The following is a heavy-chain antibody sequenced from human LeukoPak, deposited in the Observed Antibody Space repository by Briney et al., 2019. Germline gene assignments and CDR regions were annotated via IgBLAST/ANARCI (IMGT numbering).Heavy chain of an antibody. CDR1: GFTFSSYW. J-gene: IGHJ4*02. D-gene: IGHD5-12*01. Sequence: PGGSLRLSCAASGFTFSSYWMHWIRQAPGKGLVWVSRINSDGSSTSYADSVKGRFTISRDNAKNTLYLQMNSLRAEDTAVYYCARARWGGYGDYWGQGTLVTVSS. V-gene: IGHV3-74*01. CDR2: INSDGSST. CDR3: ARARWGGYGDY.